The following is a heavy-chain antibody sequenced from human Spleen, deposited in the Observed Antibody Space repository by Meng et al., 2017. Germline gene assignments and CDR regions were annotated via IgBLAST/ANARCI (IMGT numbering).Heavy chain of an antibody. J-gene: IGHJ4*02. D-gene: IGHD4-11*01. Sequence: QWQLQQWGAGLLKPAETLSLPCVVSGGSFSDYDWSWIRQPPGKGLEWIGEINHSGSTNYNPSLESRATISVDTSQNNLSLKLSSVTAADSAVYYCARGPTTMAHDFDYWGQGTLVTVSS. CDR3: ARGPTTMAHDFDY. V-gene: IGHV4-34*01. CDR1: GGSFSDYD. CDR2: INHSGST.